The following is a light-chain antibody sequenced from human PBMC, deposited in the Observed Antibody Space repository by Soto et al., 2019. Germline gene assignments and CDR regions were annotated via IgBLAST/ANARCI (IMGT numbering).Light chain of an antibody. CDR1: SSDVGGYNY. CDR3: SSYTSSTLGLV. CDR2: DVS. J-gene: IGLJ2*01. V-gene: IGLV2-14*03. Sequence: QSVLTQPASVSGSPGQSITISCTGTSSDVGGYNYVSWYQQQPGKAPKLMIYDVSNRPSGVSSRFSGSKSGNTASLTISGLQAEDEADYYCSSYTSSTLGLVFGGGTKLTVL.